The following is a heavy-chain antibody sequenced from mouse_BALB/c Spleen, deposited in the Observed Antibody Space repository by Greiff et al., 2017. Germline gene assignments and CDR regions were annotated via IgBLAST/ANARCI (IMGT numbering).Heavy chain of an antibody. J-gene: IGHJ4*01. CDR2: IRSKSNNYAT. CDR3: GADYGYAMDY. CDR1: GFTFNTYA. Sequence: GGGLVQPKGSLKLSCAASGFTFNTYAMNWVRQAPGKGLEWVARIRSKSNNYATYYADSVKDRFTISRDDSQSMLYLQMNNLKTEDTAMYYCGADYGYAMDYWGQGTSVTVSS. V-gene: IGHV10-1*02. D-gene: IGHD2-4*01.